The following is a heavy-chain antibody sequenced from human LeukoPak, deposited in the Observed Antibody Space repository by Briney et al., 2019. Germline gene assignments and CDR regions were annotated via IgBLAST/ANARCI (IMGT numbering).Heavy chain of an antibody. V-gene: IGHV1-2*02. Sequence: ASVKVSCKASGYTFTGYYMHWVRQAPGQGLEWMGWINPNSGGTNYAQKFQGRVTMTRDTSISTAYMELSRLRSDDTAVYYCARGKRIAAAGTSPDFRYWGQGTLVTVSS. CDR2: INPNSGGT. D-gene: IGHD6-13*01. CDR1: GYTFTGYY. CDR3: ARGKRIAAAGTSPDFRY. J-gene: IGHJ4*02.